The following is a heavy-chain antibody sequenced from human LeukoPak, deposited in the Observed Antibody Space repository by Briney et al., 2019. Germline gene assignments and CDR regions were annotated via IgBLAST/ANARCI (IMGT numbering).Heavy chain of an antibody. CDR2: IYYIGST. Sequence: PSETLSLTCTVSGGSISSSTYYWGWICQPPGKGLEWIGSIYYIGSTYYNPSLKSRVTISVDTSKNQFSLKLSSVTAADTAVYYCARPSYSSGWYWGQGTLVTVSS. CDR3: ARPSYSSGWY. CDR1: GGSISSSTYY. J-gene: IGHJ4*02. V-gene: IGHV4-39*01. D-gene: IGHD6-19*01.